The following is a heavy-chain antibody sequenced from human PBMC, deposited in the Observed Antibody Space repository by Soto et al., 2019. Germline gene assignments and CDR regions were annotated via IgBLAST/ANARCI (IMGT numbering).Heavy chain of an antibody. CDR3: ARARGARYFDY. Sequence: LSLTCTVSGGSICTGDSYWSWIRQPPGKGLEWIGYIYYSGSTYYNPSLKSRVTISVDTSKNQFSLKLSSVTAADTAVYYCARARGARYFDYWGQGTLVT. J-gene: IGHJ4*02. D-gene: IGHD2-15*01. CDR1: GGSICTGDSY. CDR2: IYYSGST. V-gene: IGHV4-30-4*01.